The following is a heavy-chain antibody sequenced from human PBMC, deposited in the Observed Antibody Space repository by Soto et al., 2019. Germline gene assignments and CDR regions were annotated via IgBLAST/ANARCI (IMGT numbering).Heavy chain of an antibody. CDR1: GFTFSNAW. Sequence: PGGSLRLSCAASGFTFSNAWMSWVRQAPGKGLEWVARIKSKIDGGTTDYAAPVKGRFTISRDDSKTPLYLQVNSLKIEDTAVYFCTTSPQYSGPEFHFWGQGTLVTVSS. D-gene: IGHD5-12*01. CDR2: IKSKIDGGTT. J-gene: IGHJ4*02. V-gene: IGHV3-15*01. CDR3: TTSPQYSGPEFHF.